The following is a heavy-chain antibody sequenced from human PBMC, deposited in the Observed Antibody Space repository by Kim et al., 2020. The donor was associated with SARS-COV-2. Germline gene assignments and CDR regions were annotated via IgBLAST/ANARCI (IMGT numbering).Heavy chain of an antibody. D-gene: IGHD6-13*01. J-gene: IGHJ4*02. V-gene: IGHV3-23*01. CDR3: AKVRAAGIASLDY. Sequence: GGSLRLSCAASGFTFGTYAMSWVRQAPGKGLEWVSTISGSGGTTFYADSVKGRFTISRDNSRNTLYLQLNSLRAQDTAVYYCAKVRAAGIASLDYWGQGTLVTVSS. CDR2: ISGSGGTT. CDR1: GFTFGTYA.